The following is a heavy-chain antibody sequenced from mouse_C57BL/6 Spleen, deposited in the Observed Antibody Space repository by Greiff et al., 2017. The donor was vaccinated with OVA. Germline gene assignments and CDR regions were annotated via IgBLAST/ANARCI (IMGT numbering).Heavy chain of an antibody. Sequence: QVQLQQSGPGLVQPSQSLSITCTVSGFSLTSYGVHWVRQSPGKGLEWLGVIWSGGSTDYNAAFISRLSISKDNSTSQVFFKMNSLQADDTAIYYCARNDGSSFSLAYWGQGTLVTVSA. J-gene: IGHJ3*01. D-gene: IGHD1-1*01. CDR1: GFSLTSYG. CDR2: IWSGGST. CDR3: ARNDGSSFSLAY. V-gene: IGHV2-2*01.